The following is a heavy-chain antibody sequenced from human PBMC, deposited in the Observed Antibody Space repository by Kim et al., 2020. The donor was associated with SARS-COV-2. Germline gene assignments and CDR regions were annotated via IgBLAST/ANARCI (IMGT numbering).Heavy chain of an antibody. CDR3: ASPIRQGFH. V-gene: IGHV3-7*03. CDR2: SEK. D-gene: IGHD3-10*01. J-gene: IGHJ4*02. Sequence: SEKYYVDSVKGRFTISRDNAKNSLYLQMNSLRAEDTAVYYCASPIRQGFHWGQGTLVTVSS.